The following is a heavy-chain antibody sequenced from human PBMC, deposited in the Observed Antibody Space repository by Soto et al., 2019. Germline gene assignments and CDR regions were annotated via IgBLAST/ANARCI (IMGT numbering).Heavy chain of an antibody. V-gene: IGHV3-23*01. CDR2: ISSTSSSP. J-gene: IGHJ4*01. D-gene: IGHD6-19*01. CDR3: AKGKWLVLYFDY. CDR1: GFTFSTYT. Sequence: GGSLRLSCAASGFTFSTYTMSWVRQAPGKGLEWVSTISSTSSSPYYADFVKGRFTVSRDNSENTLYLQLNSLKVEATAVYLCAKGKWLVLYFDYWGHGTLVTVSS.